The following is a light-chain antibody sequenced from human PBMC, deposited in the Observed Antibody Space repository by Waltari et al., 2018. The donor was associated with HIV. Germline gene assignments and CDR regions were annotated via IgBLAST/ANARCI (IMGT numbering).Light chain of an antibody. CDR1: SIYSRFSHY. CDR2: DIN. Sequence: QSALTQPAPVSGSLGQSINLPCTGLSIYSRFSHYVSRYQPYPGKIPRLIIFDINNRPPGVSDHFSGSRSGNAASLTFSGLQSGDEAHYYCASNRLDYTLIFGGGTKLTVL. CDR3: ASNRLDYTLI. J-gene: IGLJ2*01. V-gene: IGLV2-14*03.